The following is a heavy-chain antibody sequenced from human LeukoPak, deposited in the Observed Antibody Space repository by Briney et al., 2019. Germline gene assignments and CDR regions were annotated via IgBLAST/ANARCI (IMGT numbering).Heavy chain of an antibody. CDR3: AKGVTTVTPARYDY. CDR1: GFTFNNYG. J-gene: IGHJ4*02. V-gene: IGHV3-30*02. D-gene: IGHD4-17*01. Sequence: GGSLRLSCAASGFTFNNYGMHWVRQAPGKGLEWLAFIRYDGSNTYYADSVKGRFAISRDNSKNTLYLQMNSLRAEDTAVYYCAKGVTTVTPARYDYWGQGTLVTVSS. CDR2: IRYDGSNT.